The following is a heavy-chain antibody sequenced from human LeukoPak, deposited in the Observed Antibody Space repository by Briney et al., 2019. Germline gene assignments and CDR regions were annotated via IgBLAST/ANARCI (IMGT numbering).Heavy chain of an antibody. CDR1: GFTFSSYA. CDR3: ARDNDGAAAGSFDY. V-gene: IGHV3-30-3*01. CDR2: ISYDGSNK. Sequence: PGGSLRLSCAASGFTFSSYAMHWVRQAPGKGLEWVAVISYDGSNKYYADSVKGRFTTSRDNSKNTLYLQMNSLRAEDTAVYYCARDNDGAAAGSFDYWGQGTLVTVSS. J-gene: IGHJ4*02. D-gene: IGHD6-13*01.